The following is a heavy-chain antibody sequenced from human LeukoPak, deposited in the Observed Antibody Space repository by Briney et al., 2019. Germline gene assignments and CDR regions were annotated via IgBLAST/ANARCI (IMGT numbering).Heavy chain of an antibody. J-gene: IGHJ6*03. V-gene: IGHV1-18*01. CDR1: GYTFTSYG. CDR3: ARDRYSSSWGLGGGGCYWGCYYYYMDV. D-gene: IGHD6-13*01. Sequence: ASVKVSCKASGYTFTSYGISWVRQAPGQGLEWMGWISAYNGNTNYAQKLQGRVTMTTDTSTSTAYMELRSLRSDDTAVYYCARDRYSSSWGLGGGGCYWGCYYYYMDVWGKGTTVTVSS. CDR2: ISAYNGNT.